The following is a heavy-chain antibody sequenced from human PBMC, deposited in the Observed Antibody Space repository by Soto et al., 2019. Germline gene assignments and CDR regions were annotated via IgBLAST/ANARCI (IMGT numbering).Heavy chain of an antibody. CDR3: ARGRGVITSWSYFDY. J-gene: IGHJ4*02. Sequence: QVQLVQSGAEVKKPGASVKVSCKASGYTFTSYAMHWVRQAPGQRLEWMGWINAGNGNTKYSQKFQGRVTITRDPSASTAYVELGSLRSEDRAVYYCARGRGVITSWSYFDYWGQGTLVTVSS. CDR2: INAGNGNT. CDR1: GYTFTSYA. D-gene: IGHD3-3*01. V-gene: IGHV1-3*01.